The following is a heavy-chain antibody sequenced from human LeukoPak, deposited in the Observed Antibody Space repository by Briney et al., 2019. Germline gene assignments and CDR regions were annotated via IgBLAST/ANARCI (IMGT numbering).Heavy chain of an antibody. V-gene: IGHV4-39*01. J-gene: IGHJ5*02. CDR3: ARRYSSSWYVWFDP. CDR1: GGSISSSSYY. Sequence: SETLSLTCTVSGGSISSSSYYWGWIHQPPGKGLEWIGSIYYSGSTYYNPSLKSRVTISVDTSKNQFSLKLSSVTAADTAVYYCARRYSSSWYVWFDPWGQGTLVTVSS. D-gene: IGHD6-13*01. CDR2: IYYSGST.